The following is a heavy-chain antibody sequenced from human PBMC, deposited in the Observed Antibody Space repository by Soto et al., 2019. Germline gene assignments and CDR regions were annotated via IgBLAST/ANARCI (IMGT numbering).Heavy chain of an antibody. D-gene: IGHD3-10*01. CDR1: GYTFTSYG. V-gene: IGHV1-18*01. CDR2: ITAYNANP. CDR3: ARDRVLWFRAYYYGIEV. J-gene: IGHJ6*02. Sequence: ASVKVSCKPSGYTFTSYGIRWVRQAPGQGLEWMGLITAYNANPNYAQKLPGRVTMTTDTSTSTAYMERRRLRSDDTAVYYCARDRVLWFRAYYYGIEVWGQGTTVTVAS.